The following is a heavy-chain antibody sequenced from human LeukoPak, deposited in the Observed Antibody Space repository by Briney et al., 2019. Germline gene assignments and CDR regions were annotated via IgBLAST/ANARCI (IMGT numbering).Heavy chain of an antibody. Sequence: GGSLRLSCAASGFTFSSYGMYWVRQAPGKGLEWVAVIWYDGSNKYYADSVKGRFTISRDNSKNTLYLQINSLRAEDTAVYYCVRELEGGLGDHWGQGTLVTVSS. J-gene: IGHJ4*02. V-gene: IGHV3-33*07. CDR3: VRELEGGLGDH. CDR2: IWYDGSNK. D-gene: IGHD2-15*01. CDR1: GFTFSSYG.